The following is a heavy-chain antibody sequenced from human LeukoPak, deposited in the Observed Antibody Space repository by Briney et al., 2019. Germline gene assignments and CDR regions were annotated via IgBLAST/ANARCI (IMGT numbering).Heavy chain of an antibody. J-gene: IGHJ4*02. D-gene: IGHD3-16*01. CDR3: AGSRHAYYDYVWGQVPQRY. CDR1: GFTFSSYA. CDR2: ISGSGGST. Sequence: GGSLTLSCAASGFTFSSYAMSWVRQAPGKGLEWVSAISGSGGSTYYADSVKGRFIISKDNPKNTLYLQMNSLRAEDTAVYYCAGSRHAYYDYVWGQVPQRYWGQGTLVTVSS. V-gene: IGHV3-23*01.